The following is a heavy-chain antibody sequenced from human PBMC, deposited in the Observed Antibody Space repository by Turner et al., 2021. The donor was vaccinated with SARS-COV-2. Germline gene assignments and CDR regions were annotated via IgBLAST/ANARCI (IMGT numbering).Heavy chain of an antibody. CDR2: IIPILGIA. V-gene: IGHV1-69*10. D-gene: IGHD4-17*01. CDR1: GGTFSSYA. CDR3: ARDYGDSPLGY. J-gene: IGHJ4*02. Sequence: QVQLVQSRAEVTKPGSSVKVSCKASGGTFSSYAISWVRQAPGQGLEWMGGIIPILGIANYAQKFQCRVTITADKSTSTAYMELSSLRSEDTAVYYCARDYGDSPLGYWGQGTLVTVSS.